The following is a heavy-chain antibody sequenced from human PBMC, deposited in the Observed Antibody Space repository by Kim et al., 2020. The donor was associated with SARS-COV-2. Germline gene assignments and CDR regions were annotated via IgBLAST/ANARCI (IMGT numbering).Heavy chain of an antibody. CDR3: ARDTNYYDNNNYYDVFDI. J-gene: IGHJ3*02. V-gene: IGHV3-11*06. D-gene: IGHD3-22*01. Sequence: VKGRFHISRDNAKTSLYLQMNSLRAEDTAVYYCARDTNYYDNNNYYDVFDIWGQGTMVTVSS.